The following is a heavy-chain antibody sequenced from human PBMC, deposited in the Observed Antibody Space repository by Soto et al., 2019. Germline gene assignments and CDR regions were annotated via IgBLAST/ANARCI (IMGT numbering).Heavy chain of an antibody. CDR2: INHSGST. CDR1: GGSFSGYY. CDR3: ASGPITIFGVVNYYYYYYGMDV. V-gene: IGHV4-34*01. J-gene: IGHJ6*02. Sequence: SETLSLTCAVYGGSFSGYYWSWIRQPPGKGLEWIGEINHSGSTNYNPSLKSRVTISVDTSKNQFSLKLSSVTAADTAVYYCASGPITIFGVVNYYYYYYGMDVWGQGTTVTVSS. D-gene: IGHD3-3*01.